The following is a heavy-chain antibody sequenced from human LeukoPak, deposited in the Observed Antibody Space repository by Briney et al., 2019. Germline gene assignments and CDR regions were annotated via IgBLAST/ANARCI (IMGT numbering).Heavy chain of an antibody. D-gene: IGHD6-13*01. CDR2: IIPIFGTA. J-gene: IGHJ4*02. CDR1: GGTLSSYA. Sequence: SVNVSRKASGGTLSSYAISWVRQAPGRGVEWMGRIIPIFGTANSTQKFQGRVTITTDETTSTAYMELSSLRTEDTAVYYCGRSESGGIAAAGPLDYWGQGTLVSVSS. CDR3: GRSESGGIAAAGPLDY. V-gene: IGHV1-69*05.